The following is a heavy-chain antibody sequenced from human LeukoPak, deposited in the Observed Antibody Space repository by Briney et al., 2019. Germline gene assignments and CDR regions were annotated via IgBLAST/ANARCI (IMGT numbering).Heavy chain of an antibody. CDR2: ISGSGGST. Sequence: GGSLRLSCAASGFTFSSSAMSWVRQAPGKGLEWVSAISGSGGSTYYADSVKGRFTISRDNSKNTLYLQMNSLRAEDTAVYYCAKAVRLPLWFDPWGQGTLVTVSS. J-gene: IGHJ5*02. V-gene: IGHV3-23*01. D-gene: IGHD3-10*01. CDR1: GFTFSSSA. CDR3: AKAVRLPLWFDP.